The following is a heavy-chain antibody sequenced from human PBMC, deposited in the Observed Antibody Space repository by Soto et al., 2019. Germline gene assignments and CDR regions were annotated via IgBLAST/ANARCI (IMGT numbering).Heavy chain of an antibody. CDR2: IYHTGST. J-gene: IGHJ5*02. D-gene: IGHD3-22*01. CDR1: DYSISSGYY. Sequence: SETLSLTCAVSDYSISSGYYWSWIRQTPGKGLEWIGSIYHTGSTFLNPSLRTRVTMSVDTSKNNFSLRLESVTAADTAIYYCARVWMVVVPTAVGVKWFDPWGPGTLVTVSS. CDR3: ARVWMVVVPTAVGVKWFDP. V-gene: IGHV4-38-2*01.